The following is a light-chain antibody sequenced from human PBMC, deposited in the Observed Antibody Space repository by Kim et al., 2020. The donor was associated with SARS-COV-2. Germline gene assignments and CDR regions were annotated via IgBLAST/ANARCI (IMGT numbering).Light chain of an antibody. CDR1: QSVLHRSNKANY. V-gene: IGKV4-1*01. Sequence: ATITCKSSQSVLHRSNKANYLAWYQQKPGQPPVLLLYWASTRESGVPDRFSGGGSGTDFTLTISNLQAEDVAIYYCQQYFSIPITFGQGTRLEIK. CDR3: QQYFSIPIT. J-gene: IGKJ5*01. CDR2: WAS.